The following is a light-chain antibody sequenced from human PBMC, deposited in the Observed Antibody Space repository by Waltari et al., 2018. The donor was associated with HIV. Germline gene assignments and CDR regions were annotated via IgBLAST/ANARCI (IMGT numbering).Light chain of an antibody. Sequence: QSVLTQTPSASGTPGQRVIVSCSGSSSTIGSNTLSWYQQLPGAAPRLLIHSLDQRPSGVPDRCSGSKSGASASLAISGLQSEDEADYYCAAWDDSLNAYVFGGGTKVTVL. CDR2: SLD. J-gene: IGLJ1*01. V-gene: IGLV1-44*01. CDR3: AAWDDSLNAYV. CDR1: SSTIGSNT.